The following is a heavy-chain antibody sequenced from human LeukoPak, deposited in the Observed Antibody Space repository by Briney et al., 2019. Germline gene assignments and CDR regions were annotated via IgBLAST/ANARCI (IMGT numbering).Heavy chain of an antibody. V-gene: IGHV3-30-3*01. CDR2: ISYDGSNK. CDR1: GFTFSSYA. D-gene: IGHD3-16*01. CDR3: ARVDLGVSSDY. J-gene: IGHJ4*02. Sequence: GGSLRLSCAASGFTFSSYAMHWVRQAPGKGLEWVAVISYDGSNKYYADSVKGRFTISRDNSKNTLYLQMNSLRAEDTAVYYCARVDLGVSSDYWGQGTLVTVSS.